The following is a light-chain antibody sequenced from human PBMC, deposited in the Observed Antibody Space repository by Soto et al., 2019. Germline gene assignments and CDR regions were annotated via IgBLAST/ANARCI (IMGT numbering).Light chain of an antibody. CDR1: SSNIGAGFD. Sequence: QAVLTQPPSVSGAPGQTVTISCTGSSSNIGAGFDVHWYQQVPGTAPKLVLYSNTARPSGVPDRFSGSRSGTSASLAISGLRSEDEAHYYCAAWDDSVSGLLFGGGTKVTVL. V-gene: IGLV1-40*01. J-gene: IGLJ2*01. CDR3: AAWDDSVSGLL. CDR2: SNT.